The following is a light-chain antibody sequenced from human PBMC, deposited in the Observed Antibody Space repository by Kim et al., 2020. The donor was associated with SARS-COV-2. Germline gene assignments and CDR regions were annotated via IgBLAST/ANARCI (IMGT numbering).Light chain of an antibody. J-gene: IGKJ1*01. V-gene: IGKV3-11*01. CDR3: QQRSNWWT. Sequence: SLSPGERATLSCRASQSVSSYLAWYQQKPGQAPRLLIYDASNRATGIPARFSGSGSGTDFTLTISSLEPEDFAVYYCQQRSNWWTFGQGTKVDIK. CDR2: DAS. CDR1: QSVSSY.